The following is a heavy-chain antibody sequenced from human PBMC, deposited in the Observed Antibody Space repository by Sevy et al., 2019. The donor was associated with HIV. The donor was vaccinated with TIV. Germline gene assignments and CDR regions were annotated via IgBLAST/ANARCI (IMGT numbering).Heavy chain of an antibody. J-gene: IGHJ6*02. Sequence: SLRLSCAASGFIFDDYGMHWVREIPGKGLEWVSGISWNGRSLGYADAVKGRFTISRDNAKKSVSLKMNSLRSEDTALYYCARDAGTGGSYMGYYFGMDVWGQGTTVTVSS. CDR1: GFIFDDYG. CDR3: ARDAGTGGSYMGYYFGMDV. CDR2: ISWNGRSL. V-gene: IGHV3-9*01. D-gene: IGHD1-26*01.